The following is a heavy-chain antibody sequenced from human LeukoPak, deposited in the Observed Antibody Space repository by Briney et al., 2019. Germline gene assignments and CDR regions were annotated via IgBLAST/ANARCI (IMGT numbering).Heavy chain of an antibody. CDR2: ISYDGSNK. V-gene: IGHV3-30-3*01. J-gene: IGHJ4*02. Sequence: GGSLRLSCAASGFTFSSYAMHWVRQAPGKGLEWVAVISYDGSNKYYADSVKGRFTISRDNSKNTLCLQMNSLRAEDTAVYYCARDLGYSSSWAFDYWGQGTLVTVSS. CDR1: GFTFSSYA. D-gene: IGHD6-6*01. CDR3: ARDLGYSSSWAFDY.